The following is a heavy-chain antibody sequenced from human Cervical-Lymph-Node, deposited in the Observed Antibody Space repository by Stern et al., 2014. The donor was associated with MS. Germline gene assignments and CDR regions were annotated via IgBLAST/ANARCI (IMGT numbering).Heavy chain of an antibody. J-gene: IGHJ4*02. CDR3: GKQVRE. CDR1: GGSVSSDAYY. V-gene: IGHV4-61*08. Sequence: VQLQESGPGLVKPSETLSLTCTVSGGSVSSDAYYWSWIRQSPGKGLEWIGDSYHSGSSSYNPSLKSRVTMSVDTSKNQFSLRLTSVTAADTAVYYCGKQVREWGRGTLVTVSS. CDR2: SYHSGSS.